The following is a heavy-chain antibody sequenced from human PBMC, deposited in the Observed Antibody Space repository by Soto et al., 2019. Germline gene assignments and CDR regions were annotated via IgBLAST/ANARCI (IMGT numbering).Heavy chain of an antibody. J-gene: IGHJ4*02. CDR2: IRSSDNSI. D-gene: IGHD2-21*01. CDR3: ARDYSFPLGF. CDR1: GFTLTTYS. Sequence: EVQLVESGGGLVQPGESLRLSCAASGFTLTTYSMNWVRQAPGKGLEWISYIRSSDNSIFYADSVKGRFTISSDTPQKSLYLQMKHLRGEGQAVYFCARDYSFPLGFRGQGALVTVSS. V-gene: IGHV3-48*04.